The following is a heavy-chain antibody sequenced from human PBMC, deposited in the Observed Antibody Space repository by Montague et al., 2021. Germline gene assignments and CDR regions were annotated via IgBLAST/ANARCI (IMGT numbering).Heavy chain of an antibody. CDR3: ARSLYCKGGSCYSGFDP. Sequence: SETLSLTCTVSGGSTSSTSYYWGWIRQPPGKELEFIVVIYYNGSTYHNPSLKSRVTVSIDTSKNQFSPKLISVTAADTAVYFCARSLYCKGGSCYSGFDPWGRGTLVTVSS. CDR1: GGSTSSTSYY. D-gene: IGHD2-15*01. CDR2: IYYNGST. V-gene: IGHV4-39*01. J-gene: IGHJ5*02.